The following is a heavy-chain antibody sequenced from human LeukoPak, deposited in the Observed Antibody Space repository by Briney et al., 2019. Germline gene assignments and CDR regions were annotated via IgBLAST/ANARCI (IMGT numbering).Heavy chain of an antibody. CDR1: GFTFSSYG. CDR2: ITSRNEA. D-gene: IGHD5-24*01. CDR3: AKDDGWVQYAN. J-gene: IGHJ4*02. Sequence: PGGSLRLSCAAPGFTFSSYGMSWVRQAPGRGLEWVSTITSRNEAYYTDSVKGRFTISRDNSKNRLYLQMNSLRAEDTAIYYCAKDDGWVQYANWGQGTLVTVSS. V-gene: IGHV3-23*01.